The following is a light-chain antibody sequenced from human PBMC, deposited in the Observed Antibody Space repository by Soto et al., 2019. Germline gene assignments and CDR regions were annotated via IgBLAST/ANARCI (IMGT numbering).Light chain of an antibody. CDR2: ATS. Sequence: DVHMTQSPSSLSASVGYRITITCRASQSISRYLNWYQHKPGKAPKLLINATSSLERGVPSRFSGGGSGTDFTINISSLQPDDFATYYCQQNYRATPWTFGQGTKVE. V-gene: IGKV1-39*01. CDR1: QSISRY. CDR3: QQNYRATPWT. J-gene: IGKJ1*01.